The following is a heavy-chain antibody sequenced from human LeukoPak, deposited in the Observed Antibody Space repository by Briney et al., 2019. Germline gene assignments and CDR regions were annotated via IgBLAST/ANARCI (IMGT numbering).Heavy chain of an antibody. D-gene: IGHD3-9*01. CDR1: GYSFTSYW. CDR2: IYPGDSDT. V-gene: IGHV5-51*01. Sequence: GESLKISCKGSGYSFTSYWIGWVRQMPGKGLEWMGIIYPGDSDTRYSPSFQGQVTISADKYISTAYLQWSSLKASDTAMYYCATGRYFVWLLFCYWGQGTLVTVSS. J-gene: IGHJ4*02. CDR3: ATGRYFVWLLFCY.